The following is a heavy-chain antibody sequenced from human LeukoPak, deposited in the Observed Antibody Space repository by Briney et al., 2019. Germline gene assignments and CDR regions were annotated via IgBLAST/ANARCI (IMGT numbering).Heavy chain of an antibody. D-gene: IGHD2-2*01. Sequence: ASVKVSSKASGYTFTSYYIRCVRQAPVDGREWIGIINPSGGSTSYAQKFQGRVTMTRDTSTSTVYMELSSLRSEDTAVYYCARDEGKVVVVPAFPDYWGQGTLVTVSS. CDR3: ARDEGKVVVVPAFPDY. CDR1: GYTFTSYY. V-gene: IGHV1-46*03. CDR2: INPSGGST. J-gene: IGHJ4*02.